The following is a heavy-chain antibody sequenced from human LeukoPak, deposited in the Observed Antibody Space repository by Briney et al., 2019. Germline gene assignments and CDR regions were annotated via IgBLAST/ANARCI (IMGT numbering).Heavy chain of an antibody. CDR3: ARADGWLVGVSC. J-gene: IGHJ4*02. CDR2: IWYDGSNK. V-gene: IGHV3-33*01. D-gene: IGHD6-19*01. CDR1: GFTFSSYG. Sequence: GRSLRLSCAASGFTFSSYGMHWVRQAPGKGLEWVAVIWYDGSNKYYADSVKGRFTISRDNSKNTLYLQMNSLRAEDTAVYYCARADGWLVGVSCWGQGTLVTVSS.